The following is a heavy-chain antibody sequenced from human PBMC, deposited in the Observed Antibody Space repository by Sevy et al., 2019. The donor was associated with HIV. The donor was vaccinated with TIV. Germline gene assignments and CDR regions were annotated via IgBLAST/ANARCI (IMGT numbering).Heavy chain of an antibody. Sequence: SETLSLTCTVSGGSISSSSYYWGWIRQPPGKGLEGIGSIYYSGSTYYNPSLKSRVTISVDTSKNQFSLKLSSVTAADTAVYYCARGQWLVHDYWGQGTLVTVSS. D-gene: IGHD6-19*01. CDR2: IYYSGST. CDR1: GGSISSSSYY. J-gene: IGHJ4*02. CDR3: ARGQWLVHDY. V-gene: IGHV4-39*01.